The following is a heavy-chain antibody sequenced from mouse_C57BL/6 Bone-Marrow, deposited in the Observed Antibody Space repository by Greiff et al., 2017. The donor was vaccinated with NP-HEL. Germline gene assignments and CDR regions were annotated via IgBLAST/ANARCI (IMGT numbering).Heavy chain of an antibody. CDR2: IYPGDGDT. D-gene: IGHD1-1*01. CDR3: ARTATVVATEYFDV. CDR1: GYAFSSSW. J-gene: IGHJ1*03. Sequence: VQLVESGPELVKPGASVKISCKASGYAFSSSWMNWVKQRPGKGLEWIGRIYPGDGDTNYNGKFKGKATLTADKSSSTAYMQLSSLTSEDSAVYFCARTATVVATEYFDVWGTGTTATVSS. V-gene: IGHV1-82*01.